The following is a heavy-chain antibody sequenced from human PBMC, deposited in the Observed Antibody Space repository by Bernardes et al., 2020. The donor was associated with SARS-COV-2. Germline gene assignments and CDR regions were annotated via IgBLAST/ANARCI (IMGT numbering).Heavy chain of an antibody. CDR2: AYSSGAT. J-gene: IGHJ3*02. D-gene: IGHD2-8*01. CDR1: GGSIGSGGFF. CDR3: AREGTITTNYFRDLDVFDI. V-gene: IGHV4-61*02. Sequence: SETLSLTCAVSGGSIGSGGFFWSWIRQPAGKGLEWIGRAYSSGATTYNPSLRSRVTILADTSKNQLSLRLNSVNDADTAVYYCAREGTITTNYFRDLDVFDIWGQGAMVSVSA.